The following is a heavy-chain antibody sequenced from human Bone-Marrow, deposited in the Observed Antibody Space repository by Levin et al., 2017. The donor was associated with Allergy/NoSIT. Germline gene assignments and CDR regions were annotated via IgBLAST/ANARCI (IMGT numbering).Heavy chain of an antibody. CDR2: ISSTSNFI. D-gene: IGHD3-22*01. J-gene: IGHJ4*02. CDR1: GFTFSNYS. V-gene: IGHV3-21*01. CDR3: ARKGLPYYYDSSGYLGLYACSDY. Sequence: SCAASGFTFSNYSMNWVRQAPGKGLEWVSSISSTSNFIYYADSVKGRFTISTHNAKNSLSLQMNSLIAEDTAVYYCARKGLPYYYDSSGYLGLYACSDYWGQGTVVTVYS.